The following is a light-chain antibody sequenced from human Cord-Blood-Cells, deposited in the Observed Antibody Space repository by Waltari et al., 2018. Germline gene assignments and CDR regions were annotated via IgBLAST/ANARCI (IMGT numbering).Light chain of an antibody. CDR1: RRDVGGYNH. J-gene: IGLJ1*01. CDR2: EVS. Sequence: QSAPTQPPSVSGSPGQSITISCTGTRRDVGGYNHVSWYQPHPGTPPKLMIYEVSNRPSGVSNRFSGSKSGNTASLTISGLQAEDEADYYCSSYTSSSTLVFGTGTKVTVL. CDR3: SSYTSSSTLV. V-gene: IGLV2-14*01.